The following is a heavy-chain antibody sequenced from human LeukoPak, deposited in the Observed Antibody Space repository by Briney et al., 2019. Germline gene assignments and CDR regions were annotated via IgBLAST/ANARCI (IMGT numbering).Heavy chain of an antibody. Sequence: GSLRLSCAASGFTFSSYAMSWVRQAPGKGLEWVSAISGSGGSTYYADSVKGRFTISRDNSKNTLYLQMNSLRAEDTAVYYCANIQVVVAATTNDYWGQGTLVTVSS. CDR3: ANIQVVVAATTNDY. J-gene: IGHJ4*02. D-gene: IGHD2-15*01. CDR2: ISGSGGST. CDR1: GFTFSSYA. V-gene: IGHV3-23*01.